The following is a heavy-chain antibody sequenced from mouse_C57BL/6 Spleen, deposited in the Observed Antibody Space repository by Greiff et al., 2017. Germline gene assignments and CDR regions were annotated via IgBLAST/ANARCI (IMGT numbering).Heavy chain of an antibody. CDR3: ARWKYIDYDLAY. D-gene: IGHD2-4*01. CDR2: INPNNGGT. Sequence: VQLQQSGPELVKPGASVKISCKASGYTFTDYYMNWVKQSHGKSLEWIGAINPNNGGTSYNQKFKGKATLTVDKSSSTAYMELRSLTSEDSAVYYCARWKYIDYDLAYWGQGTLVTVSA. CDR1: GYTFTDYY. V-gene: IGHV1-26*01. J-gene: IGHJ3*01.